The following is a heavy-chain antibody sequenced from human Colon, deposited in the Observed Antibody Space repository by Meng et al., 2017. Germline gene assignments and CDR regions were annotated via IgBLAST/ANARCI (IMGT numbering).Heavy chain of an antibody. CDR1: GGSFSSYY. V-gene: IGHV4-34*01. CDR2: INHSGST. CDR3: ARGRWDDYVWGSYRARFDP. D-gene: IGHD3-16*02. Sequence: SETLSLTCAVYGGSFSSYYWSWIRQPPGKGLEWIGEINHSGSTNYNPSLKSRVTITVDTSKNQFSLKLSSVTAADTAVYYCARGRWDDYVWGSYRARFDPWGQGTLVTVSS. J-gene: IGHJ5*02.